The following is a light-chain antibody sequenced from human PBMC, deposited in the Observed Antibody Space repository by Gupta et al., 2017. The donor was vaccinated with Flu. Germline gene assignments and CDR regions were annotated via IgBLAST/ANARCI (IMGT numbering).Light chain of an antibody. CDR3: SSYAGSNNLV. V-gene: IGLV2-8*01. J-gene: IGLJ2*01. CDR1: SGDVGGYNF. Sequence: QSALPKPPPAPGSPGQPVPIPGPGTSGDVGGYNFVSWYQQPPGKAPKFLIYEVNTRPSGVPDRFSGSKSGNTASLTVSGLQAEDEADYYFSSYAGSNNLVFGGGTKLTVL. CDR2: EVN.